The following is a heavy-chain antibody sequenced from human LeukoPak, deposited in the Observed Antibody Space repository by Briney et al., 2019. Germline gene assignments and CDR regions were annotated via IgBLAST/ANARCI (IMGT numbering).Heavy chain of an antibody. CDR3: ARGGAVAGTVSRYYYYYYMDV. J-gene: IGHJ6*03. Sequence: GPSVKVSSKASGYTFTIYDINWVRQPTGQGLGWMGWMNPNRGKTGYAQKFQGRVTMTRNTSISTAYMELSSLRSEDTAVYYCARGGAVAGTVSRYYYYYYMDVWGKGTTVTVSS. D-gene: IGHD6-19*01. CDR2: MNPNRGKT. V-gene: IGHV1-8*01. CDR1: GYTFTIYD.